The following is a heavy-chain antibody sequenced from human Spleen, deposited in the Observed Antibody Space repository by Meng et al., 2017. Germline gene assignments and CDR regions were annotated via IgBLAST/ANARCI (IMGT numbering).Heavy chain of an antibody. CDR3: ARIGTMIGGGNWFDP. Sequence: SETLSLTCAVYGGSFSGYYWSWIRQPPGKGLEWIGEINHSGSTNYNPSLKSRVTISVDTSKNQFSLKLSSVTAADTAVYYCARIGTMIGGGNWFDPWGQGTLVTVSS. D-gene: IGHD3-22*01. J-gene: IGHJ5*02. CDR2: INHSGST. V-gene: IGHV4-34*01. CDR1: GGSFSGYY.